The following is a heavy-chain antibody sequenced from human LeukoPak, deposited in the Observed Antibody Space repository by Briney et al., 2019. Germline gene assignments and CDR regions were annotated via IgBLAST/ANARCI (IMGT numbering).Heavy chain of an antibody. Sequence: ASVKVSCKASGGTFSSYAISWVRQAPGQGLEWMGGIIPIFGTANYAQKFQGRVTITADESTSTAYMELSSLRSEDTAVYYCATLPVYAPGWYFDLWGRGTLVTVSS. J-gene: IGHJ2*01. D-gene: IGHD5/OR15-5a*01. V-gene: IGHV1-69*01. CDR1: GGTFSSYA. CDR3: ATLPVYAPGWYFDL. CDR2: IIPIFGTA.